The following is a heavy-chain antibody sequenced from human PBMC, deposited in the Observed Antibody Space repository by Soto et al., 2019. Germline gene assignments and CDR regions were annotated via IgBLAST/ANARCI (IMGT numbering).Heavy chain of an antibody. Sequence: ASVKVSCKASGYTFTSYGISWVRQAPAQGLEWMGWISAYNGNTDYAQSLQGRVTMTADTSTSTAYMELRSLRSDDTAVYFCARDCSTSSCLYGVDCWGQGTLVTVSS. CDR2: ISAYNGNT. J-gene: IGHJ4*02. D-gene: IGHD2-2*01. CDR1: GYTFTSYG. CDR3: ARDCSTSSCLYGVDC. V-gene: IGHV1-18*01.